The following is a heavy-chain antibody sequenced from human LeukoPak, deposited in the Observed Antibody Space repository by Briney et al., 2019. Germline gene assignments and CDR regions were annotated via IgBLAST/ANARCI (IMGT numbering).Heavy chain of an antibody. Sequence: SETLSLTCTVSGGSISSYYWSWIRQPPGKGLEWIGYMYYSGSTNYNPSLKNRVTMSLDTSKNQFSLKLSSVTAADTAVYYCARDFCSGVSCYSYKLWGQGTRVTVSS. CDR3: ARDFCSGVSCYSYKL. CDR2: MYYSGST. J-gene: IGHJ4*02. CDR1: GGSISSYY. V-gene: IGHV4-59*08. D-gene: IGHD2-15*01.